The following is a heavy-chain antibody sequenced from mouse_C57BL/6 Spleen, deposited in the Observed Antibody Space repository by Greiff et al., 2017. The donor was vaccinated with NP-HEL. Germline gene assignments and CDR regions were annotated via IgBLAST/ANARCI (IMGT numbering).Heavy chain of an antibody. D-gene: IGHD2-12*01. V-gene: IGHV1-19*01. CDR3: AREYDGYFDV. Sequence: EVKLQQSGPVLVKPGASVKMSCKASGYTFTDYYMNWVKQSHGKSLEWIGVINPYNGGTSYNQKFKGKATLTVDKSSSTAYMELNSLTSEDSAVYYCAREYDGYFDVWGTGTTVTVSS. J-gene: IGHJ1*03. CDR1: GYTFTDYY. CDR2: INPYNGGT.